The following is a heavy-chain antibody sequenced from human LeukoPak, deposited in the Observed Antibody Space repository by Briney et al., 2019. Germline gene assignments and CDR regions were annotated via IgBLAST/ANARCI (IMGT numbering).Heavy chain of an antibody. D-gene: IGHD3-10*01. V-gene: IGHV3-23*01. J-gene: IGHJ6*02. CDR1: GFTFSSYA. Sequence: PAGSLRLSCAASGFTFSSYAMSWVRQAPGKGLEWVSAISGSGGSTYYADSVKGRFTISRDNSKNTPYLQMNSLRAEDTAVYYCAKGIYGSGSYYGMDVWGQGTTVTVSS. CDR3: AKGIYGSGSYYGMDV. CDR2: ISGSGGST.